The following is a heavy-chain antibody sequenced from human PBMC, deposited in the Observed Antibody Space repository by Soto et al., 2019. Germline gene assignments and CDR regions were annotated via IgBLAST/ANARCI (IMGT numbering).Heavy chain of an antibody. CDR1: GDSISTVDYF. Sequence: QVQLLESGPGLVKPSQTLSLTCSVSGDSISTVDYFWAWIRQPPGQALEYIGYIYKSATTYYNPSFESRVAFSRDTSKSQCSLNVTSVTAADTAVYFCARGRYCLTGRCFPNWFDSWGQGTLVTVSS. CDR3: ARGRYCLTGRCFPNWFDS. J-gene: IGHJ5*01. V-gene: IGHV4-30-4*01. CDR2: IYKSATT. D-gene: IGHD2-15*01.